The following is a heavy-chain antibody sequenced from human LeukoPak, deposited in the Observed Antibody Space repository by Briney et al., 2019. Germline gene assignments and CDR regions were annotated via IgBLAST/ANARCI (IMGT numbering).Heavy chain of an antibody. CDR3: ARDRIAAAGVFDY. J-gene: IGHJ4*02. V-gene: IGHV3-30*02. D-gene: IGHD6-13*01. CDR1: GFTFSSYG. CDR2: IRYDGSNK. Sequence: AGGSLRLSCAASGFTFSSYGMHWVRQAPGKGLEWVAFIRYDGSNKYYADSVKGRFTISRDNSKNTLYLQMNSLRAEDTAVYYCARDRIAAAGVFDYWGQGTLVTVSS.